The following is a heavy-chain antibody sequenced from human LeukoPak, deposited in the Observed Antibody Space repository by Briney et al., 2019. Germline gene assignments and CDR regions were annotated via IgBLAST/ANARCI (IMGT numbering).Heavy chain of an antibody. D-gene: IGHD2-21*02. V-gene: IGHV3-23*01. J-gene: IGHJ4*02. CDR2: ISGSGGST. CDR1: GFTFSSYA. Sequence: GGSLRLSCAASGFTFSSYAMSWVRQAPGKGLEWVSAISGSGGSTYYADSVKGRFTISRDNSKNTLYLQMNSLRAEDTAVYYCAKDHVVVVTAIRHGYFDYWGQGTLVTVS. CDR3: AKDHVVVVTAIRHGYFDY.